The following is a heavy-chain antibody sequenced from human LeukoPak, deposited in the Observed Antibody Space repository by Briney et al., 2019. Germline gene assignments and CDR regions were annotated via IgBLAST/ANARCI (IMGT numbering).Heavy chain of an antibody. D-gene: IGHD3-16*02. J-gene: IGHJ4*02. CDR2: IYYSGST. Sequence: PAETLSLTCTVSGGSIISYYWSWIRQPPGKGLEGIGYIYYSGSTNYNPSLKSRVTISVDTSKNQFSLKLSSVTAADTAVYYCARAVYVWGSYRYSFDYWGQGTLVTVSS. CDR1: GGSIISYY. V-gene: IGHV4-59*01. CDR3: ARAVYVWGSYRYSFDY.